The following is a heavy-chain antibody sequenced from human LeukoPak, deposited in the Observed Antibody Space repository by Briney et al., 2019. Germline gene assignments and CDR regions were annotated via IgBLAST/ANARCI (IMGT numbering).Heavy chain of an antibody. V-gene: IGHV3-33*01. CDR1: GFTFSRFG. Sequence: GGSLRLSCAASGFTFSRFGMHWVRQAPGKGLEWVAVIWYDGSNKYYADSVKGRFTISRDNSKNTLYLEMNSLRAEDTAVYYCARDYYYDSSGYRDYYFDYWGQGTLVSVSS. D-gene: IGHD3-22*01. CDR3: ARDYYYDSSGYRDYYFDY. CDR2: IWYDGSNK. J-gene: IGHJ4*02.